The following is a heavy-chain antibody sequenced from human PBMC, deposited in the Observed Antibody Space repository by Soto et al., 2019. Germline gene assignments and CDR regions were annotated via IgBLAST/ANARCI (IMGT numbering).Heavy chain of an antibody. J-gene: IGHJ4*02. D-gene: IGHD7-27*01. CDR2: IYSGGST. Sequence: GGSLRLSCAASGFTVSSNYMSWVRQAPGKGLEWVSVIYSGGSTYYADSVKGRFTISRDNSKNTLYLQMNSLRAEDTAVYYCARDVRELGLDYWGQGTLVTVSS. CDR1: GFTVSSNY. V-gene: IGHV3-53*01. CDR3: ARDVRELGLDY.